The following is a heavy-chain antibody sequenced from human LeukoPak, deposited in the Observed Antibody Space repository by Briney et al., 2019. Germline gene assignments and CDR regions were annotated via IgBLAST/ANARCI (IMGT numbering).Heavy chain of an antibody. D-gene: IGHD6-13*01. CDR2: IYSGGRT. CDR3: ARPWSSSGNQELFNYYYYGLDV. Sequence: GGSLRLSCAASGFTVSSSYMSWVRQAPGKGLEWVSVIYSGGRTFYADSVKGRFTISRDNSKNTLYLQMTSLRAEDTAVYYCARPWSSSGNQELFNYYYYGLDVWGQGTTVTVSS. CDR1: GFTVSSSY. J-gene: IGHJ6*02. V-gene: IGHV3-53*01.